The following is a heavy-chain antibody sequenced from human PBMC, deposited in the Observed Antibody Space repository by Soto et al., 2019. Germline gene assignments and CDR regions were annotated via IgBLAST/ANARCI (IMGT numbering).Heavy chain of an antibody. V-gene: IGHV3-15*01. J-gene: IGHJ4*02. Sequence: VGSLRLSCAASGFSFNDAWMSWVRQTPGKGLEWVGLIKSESGGGTSHYAAPVIGRFTISRDDSKNTVYLQMNGLKTEDTAVYYCATDTPGFGQGEFEYWGQGTLVTVSS. D-gene: IGHD2-15*01. CDR1: GFSFNDAW. CDR2: IKSESGGGTS. CDR3: ATDTPGFGQGEFEY.